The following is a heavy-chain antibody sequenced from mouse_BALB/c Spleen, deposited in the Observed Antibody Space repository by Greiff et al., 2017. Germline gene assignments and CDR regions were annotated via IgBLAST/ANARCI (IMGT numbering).Heavy chain of an antibody. CDR1: GYTFTSYT. Sequence: VKLQESGAELARPGASVKMSCKASGYTFTSYTMHWVKQRPGQGLEWIGYINPSSGYTNYNQKFKDKATLTADKSSSTAYMQLSSLTSEDSAVYYCAREVDGYPYYYAMDYWGQGTSVTVSS. J-gene: IGHJ4*01. CDR2: INPSSGYT. D-gene: IGHD2-3*01. V-gene: IGHV1-4*01. CDR3: AREVDGYPYYYAMDY.